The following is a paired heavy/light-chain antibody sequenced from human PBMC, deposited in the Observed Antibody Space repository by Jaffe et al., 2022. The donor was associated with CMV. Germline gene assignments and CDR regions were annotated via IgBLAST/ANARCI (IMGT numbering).Light chain of an antibody. CDR3: QQYGSSSLLT. CDR2: GAS. J-gene: IGKJ4*01. V-gene: IGKV3-20*01. CDR1: QSVSSSY. Sequence: EIVLTQSPGTLSLSPGERATLSCRASQSVSSSYLAWYQQKPGQAPRLLIYGASSRATGIPDRFSGSGSGTDFTLTISRVEPEDFAVYYCQQYGSSSLLTFGGGTKVEIK.
Heavy chain of an antibody. J-gene: IGHJ5*02. CDR1: GFTFSDYY. CDR2: ISSRSSYT. CDR3: ARDTTWTSMIGLLSA. V-gene: IGHV3-11*06. D-gene: IGHD3-22*01. Sequence: QVQLVESGGGLVKPGGSLRLSCAASGFTFSDYYMSWIRQAPGKGLEWVSHISSRSSYTNYADSVKGRFTISRDNAKNSLYLQMNSLRAEDTAVYYCARDTTWTSMIGLLSAWGQGTLVTVSS.